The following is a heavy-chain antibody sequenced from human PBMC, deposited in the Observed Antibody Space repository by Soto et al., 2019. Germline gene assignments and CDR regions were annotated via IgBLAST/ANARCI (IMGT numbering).Heavy chain of an antibody. CDR2: FLYSGSP. V-gene: IGHV4-59*08. CDR1: GDSISSSY. CDR3: ARHIWVTTSFYYFMDV. J-gene: IGHJ6*03. Sequence: SETLSLTCTVSGDSISSSYWSWIRRPPGKGLEWIGYFLYSGSPNYNPSLKSRVTISADTSNNQFSLKVNSVTAADTAVYYCARHIWVTTSFYYFMDVWGKGTTVTVSS. D-gene: IGHD4-17*01.